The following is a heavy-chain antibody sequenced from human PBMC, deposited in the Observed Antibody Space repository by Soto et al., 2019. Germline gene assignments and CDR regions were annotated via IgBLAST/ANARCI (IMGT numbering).Heavy chain of an antibody. Sequence: TSEPLSLTCAVAGDSVSSHYWDWVRQHPGKGLEWIGYIYYSGSTYYNPSLKSRVTISVDTSKNQFSLKLSSVTAADTAVYYCARDKMFYGDSIDYYYYYGMDVWGQGTTVTVSS. CDR2: IYYSGST. CDR1: GDSVSSHY. J-gene: IGHJ6*02. D-gene: IGHD4-17*01. V-gene: IGHV4-59*06. CDR3: ARDKMFYGDSIDYYYYYGMDV.